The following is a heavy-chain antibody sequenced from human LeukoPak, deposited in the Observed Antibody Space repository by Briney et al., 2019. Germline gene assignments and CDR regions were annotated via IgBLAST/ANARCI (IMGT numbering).Heavy chain of an antibody. Sequence: GGSLRLSCAASGFTFSSYVMHWVRQAPGKGLEWVAIISYDGSNEYYADSVKGRFTISRDNSKNTLYLQMNSLRAADTAVYYCARDPYSSSSGFDYWGQGTLVTVSS. V-gene: IGHV3-30*04. CDR1: GFTFSSYV. CDR3: ARDPYSSSSGFDY. CDR2: ISYDGSNE. J-gene: IGHJ4*02. D-gene: IGHD6-6*01.